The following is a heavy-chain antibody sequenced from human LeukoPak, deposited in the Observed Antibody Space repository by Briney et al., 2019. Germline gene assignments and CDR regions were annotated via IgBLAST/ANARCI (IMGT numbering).Heavy chain of an antibody. Sequence: ASVKVSCKASGYTFTGYYMHWVRQAPGQGLEWMGWINPNSGGTNYAQKFQGWVTMTRDTSISTAYMELSRLRSDDTAVYYCAVDSNSYNGLDYWGQGTLVTVSS. V-gene: IGHV1-2*04. CDR1: GYTFTGYY. CDR3: AVDSNSYNGLDY. D-gene: IGHD6-13*01. J-gene: IGHJ4*02. CDR2: INPNSGGT.